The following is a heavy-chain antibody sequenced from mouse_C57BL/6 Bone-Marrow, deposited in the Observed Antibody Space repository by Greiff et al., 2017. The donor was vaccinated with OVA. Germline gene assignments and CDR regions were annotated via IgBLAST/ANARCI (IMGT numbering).Heavy chain of an antibody. D-gene: IGHD3-2*02. CDR1: GLDFSRYW. CDR2: INPDSSTI. J-gene: IGHJ4*01. V-gene: IGHV4-1*01. Sequence: EAGGLDFSRYWMSWVRRAPGKGLEWIGEINPDSSTINYAPSLKDKFIISRDNAKNTLYLQMSKVRSEDTALYYCARPGTAQATYAMDYWGQGTSVTVSS. CDR3: ARPGTAQATYAMDY.